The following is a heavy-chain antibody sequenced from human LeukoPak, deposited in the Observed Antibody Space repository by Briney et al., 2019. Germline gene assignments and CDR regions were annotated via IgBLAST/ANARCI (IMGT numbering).Heavy chain of an antibody. CDR2: ISAYNGNT. D-gene: IGHD3-3*01. CDR3: ARLGVWGGFSDYYYYYGMDV. J-gene: IGHJ6*02. Sequence: SVKVSCKASGYTFTSYGISWVRQAPGQGLEWMGWISAYNGNTNYAQKLQGRVTMTTDTSTSTAYMELRSLRSDDTAVYYCARLGVWGGFSDYYYYYGMDVWGQGTTVTVSS. V-gene: IGHV1-18*01. CDR1: GYTFTSYG.